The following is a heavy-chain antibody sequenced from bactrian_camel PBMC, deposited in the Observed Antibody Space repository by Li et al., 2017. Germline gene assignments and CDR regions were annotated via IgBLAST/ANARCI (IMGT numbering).Heavy chain of an antibody. CDR3: AADTPYLSLGCGTWREDFAY. V-gene: IGHV3-2*01. CDR1: GFRFSSYY. J-gene: IGHJ6*01. Sequence: HVQLVESGGGLVQPGGSLRLSCAASGFRFSSYYMSWVRQAPGKGLEWVSSIYLDGSKTWYADSVKGRFTISKDNAKNTLYLQMNSLEPEDTAVYTCAADTPYLSLGCGTWREDFAYWGQGTQVTVSS. CDR2: IYLDGSKT. D-gene: IGHD2*01.